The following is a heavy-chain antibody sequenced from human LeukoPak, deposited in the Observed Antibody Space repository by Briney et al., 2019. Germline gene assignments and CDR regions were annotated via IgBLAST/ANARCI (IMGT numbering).Heavy chain of an antibody. J-gene: IGHJ6*03. Sequence: GGSLRLSCAASGFTFSSYEMNWVRQAPGKGLEWVSYISSSGSTIYYADSVKGRFTISRDNAKNSLYLQMNSLRAEDTAVYYCAREGRVRGVINYYYYMDVWGKGTTVTISS. V-gene: IGHV3-48*03. CDR1: GFTFSSYE. D-gene: IGHD3-10*01. CDR2: ISSSGSTI. CDR3: AREGRVRGVINYYYYMDV.